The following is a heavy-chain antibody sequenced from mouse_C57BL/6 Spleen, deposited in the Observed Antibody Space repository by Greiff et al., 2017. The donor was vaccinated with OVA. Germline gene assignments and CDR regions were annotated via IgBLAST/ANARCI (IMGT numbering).Heavy chain of an antibody. J-gene: IGHJ4*01. CDR3: ARYYYGGYYAMDY. Sequence: QVQLKQPGAELVMPGASVKLSCKASGYTFTSYWMHWVKQRPGQGLEWIGEIDPSDSYTNYNQKFKGKSTLTVDKSSSTAYMQLSSLTSEDSAVYYCARYYYGGYYAMDYWGQGTSVTVSS. CDR1: GYTFTSYW. D-gene: IGHD1-1*01. V-gene: IGHV1-69*01. CDR2: IDPSDSYT.